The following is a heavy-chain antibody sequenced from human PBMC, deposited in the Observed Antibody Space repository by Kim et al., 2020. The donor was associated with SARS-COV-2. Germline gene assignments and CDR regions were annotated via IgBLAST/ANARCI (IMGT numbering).Heavy chain of an antibody. CDR3: AKVRWSATVTIILFDY. V-gene: IGHV3-30*18. J-gene: IGHJ4*02. D-gene: IGHD4-17*01. CDR2: ISYDGNNK. CDR1: GFTFSSYT. Sequence: GGSLRLSCAASGFTFSSYTMHWVRQAPGKGLELVALISYDGNNKYYTDSVKGRFTISRDNSKNTLYLQMNSLTTEDTAVYYCAKVRWSATVTIILFDYWGQGTLVTVSS.